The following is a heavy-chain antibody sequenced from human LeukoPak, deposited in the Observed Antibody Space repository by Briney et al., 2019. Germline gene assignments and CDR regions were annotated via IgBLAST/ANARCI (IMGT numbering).Heavy chain of an antibody. Sequence: PGGSLRLSCAASGFTFSSYAMNWVRQAPGKGLEWVSAISGSGGSAYYADSVKGRFTISRDNSKNTLYLQMISLRAEDTAVYYCAKVSEMATINQVFDIWGQGTMVTVSS. CDR1: GFTFSSYA. J-gene: IGHJ3*02. V-gene: IGHV3-23*01. CDR2: ISGSGGSA. CDR3: AKVSEMATINQVFDI. D-gene: IGHD5-24*01.